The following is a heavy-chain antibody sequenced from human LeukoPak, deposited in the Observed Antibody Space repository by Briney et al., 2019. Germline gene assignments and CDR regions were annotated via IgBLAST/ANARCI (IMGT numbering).Heavy chain of an antibody. Sequence: GGSLRLSCAASGFSFSSYWMHWVRQAPGKGLVWVSRINIDGSTTTSADSVKGRFTISRDNAKNTLSLQMNSLRADDTAVYYCISDHTGHDDYWGQGTLVTVSS. CDR1: GFSFSSYW. D-gene: IGHD1-1*01. CDR2: INIDGSTT. V-gene: IGHV3-74*01. CDR3: ISDHTGHDDY. J-gene: IGHJ4*02.